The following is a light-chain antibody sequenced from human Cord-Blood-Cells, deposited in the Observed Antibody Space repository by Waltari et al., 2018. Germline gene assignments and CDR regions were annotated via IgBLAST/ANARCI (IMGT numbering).Light chain of an antibody. CDR1: QGISSW. CDR2: AAS. J-gene: IGKJ2*01. V-gene: IGKV1-12*01. CDR3: QQDNSWPYT. Sequence: DIQMTQSPSSVSASVGERVTITCRASQGISSWLAWYQQKPGKAPKLLIYAASSMQSGIPARFSGSGSGTDFTLTISSLQSEDFAAYYCQQDNSWPYTFGQGTKLEIK.